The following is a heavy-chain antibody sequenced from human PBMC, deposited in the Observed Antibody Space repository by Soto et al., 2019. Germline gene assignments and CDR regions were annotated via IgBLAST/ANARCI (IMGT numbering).Heavy chain of an antibody. V-gene: IGHV5-51*01. Sequence: PGESLKISCKGSGFSFTSYWIGWVRQMPGKGLEWMGIISPIDSDTRYSPSFEGQVTISADNSINTAYLQWSSLKASDTGIYYCARQSYYDVLNGYLNWFDSCGRGTQVTVSS. J-gene: IGHJ5*01. D-gene: IGHD3-9*01. CDR2: ISPIDSDT. CDR1: GFSFTSYW. CDR3: ARQSYYDVLNGYLNWFDS.